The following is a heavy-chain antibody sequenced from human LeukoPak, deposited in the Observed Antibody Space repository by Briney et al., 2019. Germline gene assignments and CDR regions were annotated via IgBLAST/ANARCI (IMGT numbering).Heavy chain of an antibody. CDR1: GYTFTSYC. V-gene: IGHV1-46*01. J-gene: IGHJ5*02. CDR3: ARDGGALNVVVPAAIPYWFDP. D-gene: IGHD2-2*02. CDR2: INPSGGST. Sequence: ASVKVSCKASGYTFTSYCMHWVRQAPGQGLEWMGIINPSGGSTSYAQKFQGRVTMTRDMSTSTVYMELSSLRSEDTAVYYCARDGGALNVVVPAAIPYWFDPWGQGTLVTVSS.